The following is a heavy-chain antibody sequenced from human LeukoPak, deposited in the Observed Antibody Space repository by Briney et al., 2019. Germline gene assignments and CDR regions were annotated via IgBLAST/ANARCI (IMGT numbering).Heavy chain of an antibody. D-gene: IGHD5-18*01. CDR1: GFTFSSYW. CDR3: ARHRGYSYGYRDY. V-gene: IGHV3-7*01. Sequence: PGGSLRLSCAASGFTFSSYWMSWVRQALGKGLEWVANINRDGSEKYYVDSVKGRFTMSRDNAKNSLYLQMNSLRAEDTAVYYCARHRGYSYGYRDYWGQGTLVTVSS. CDR2: INRDGSEK. J-gene: IGHJ4*02.